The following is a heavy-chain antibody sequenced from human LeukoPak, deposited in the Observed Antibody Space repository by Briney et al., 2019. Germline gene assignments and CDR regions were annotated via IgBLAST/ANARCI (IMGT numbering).Heavy chain of an antibody. CDR2: IISSGSTI. V-gene: IGHV3-11*01. CDR3: ARDKSSSGWYESLFDY. J-gene: IGHJ4*02. Sequence: GGSLRRYCAASGFSFSDYYMSWLRQAPGMGRVGVSYIISSGSTISYPASVKGPFTISRDNAKNSLYLQMNSLRAEDTAVYYCARDKSSSGWYESLFDYWGQGTLVTVSS. D-gene: IGHD6-19*01. CDR1: GFSFSDYY.